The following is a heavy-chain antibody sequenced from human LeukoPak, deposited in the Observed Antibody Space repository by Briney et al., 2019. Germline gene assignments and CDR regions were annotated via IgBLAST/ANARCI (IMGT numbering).Heavy chain of an antibody. V-gene: IGHV4-34*01. CDR1: GGSFSNYY. CDR3: ARRWNYGRNYYIDV. J-gene: IGHJ6*03. CDR2: INDSGRT. D-gene: IGHD1-7*01. Sequence: SETLSLTCAVYGGSFSNYYWSWIRQPPGKGPEWIGEINDSGRTNYNPSLMSRFTVSVDTSKNQFSLTLTSVTATDTAVYYCARRWNYGRNYYIDVWGNGATVSVSS.